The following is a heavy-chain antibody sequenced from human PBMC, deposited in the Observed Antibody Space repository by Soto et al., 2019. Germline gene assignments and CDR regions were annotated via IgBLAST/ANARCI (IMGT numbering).Heavy chain of an antibody. CDR2: IIPIFGTA. CDR3: ASHSYGYFPHYYHGMDV. CDR1: GGTFSSYA. Sequence: QVQLVQSGAEVKKPGSSVKVSCKASGGTFSSYASSWVRQAPGRGLEWMGGIIPIFGTANYAQKFQGRVTITADESTSTAYMELSSLRSEDTAVYYCASHSYGYFPHYYHGMDVWGQGTTVTVSS. V-gene: IGHV1-69*12. D-gene: IGHD5-18*01. J-gene: IGHJ6*02.